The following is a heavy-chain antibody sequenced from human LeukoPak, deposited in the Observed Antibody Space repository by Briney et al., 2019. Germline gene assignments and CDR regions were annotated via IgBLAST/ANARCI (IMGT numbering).Heavy chain of an antibody. J-gene: IGHJ4*02. V-gene: IGHV3-11*01. CDR1: GFTFSSYA. Sequence: KTGGSLRLSCAASGFTFSSYAMSWIRQVPGKGLEWVSYISSSGSTIYYADSVKGRFTISRDNAKNSLYLQMNSLRAEDTAVYYCAREGGNWGEGYFDYWGQGTLVTVSS. CDR2: ISSSGSTI. D-gene: IGHD7-27*01. CDR3: AREGGNWGEGYFDY.